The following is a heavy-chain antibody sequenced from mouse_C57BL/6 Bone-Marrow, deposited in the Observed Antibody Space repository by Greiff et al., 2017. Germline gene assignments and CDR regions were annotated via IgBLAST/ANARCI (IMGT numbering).Heavy chain of an antibody. D-gene: IGHD1-1*01. Sequence: VLLQQSGAELVRPGTSVKVSCKASGYAFTNYLIEWVKQRPGQGLEWIGVINPGSGGTNYNEKFKGKATLTADKSTSTAYMQLSSLTSEDSAVYFCARSRGCYYGSTDYWGQGTTRTVSS. CDR2: INPGSGGT. CDR1: GYAFTNYL. V-gene: IGHV1-54*01. J-gene: IGHJ2*01. CDR3: ARSRGCYYGSTDY.